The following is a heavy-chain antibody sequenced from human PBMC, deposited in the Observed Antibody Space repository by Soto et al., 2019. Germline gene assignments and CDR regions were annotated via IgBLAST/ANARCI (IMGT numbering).Heavy chain of an antibody. CDR1: GFTFSSYA. J-gene: IGHJ4*02. CDR3: ARDNYDILTRYSQGIDY. V-gene: IGHV3-23*01. CDR2: ISGSGGST. Sequence: EVQLLESGGGLVQPGGSLRLSCAASGFTFSSYAMSWVRQAPGKGLEWVSAISGSGGSTYYADSVKGRFTISRDNSKNTLYLQMNSLRAEDTAVYYCARDNYDILTRYSQGIDYWGQGTLVTVSS. D-gene: IGHD3-9*01.